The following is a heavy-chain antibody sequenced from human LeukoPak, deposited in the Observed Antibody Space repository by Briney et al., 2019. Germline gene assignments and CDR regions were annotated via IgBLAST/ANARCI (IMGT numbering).Heavy chain of an antibody. CDR3: ARESPYSSGFGDAFDI. V-gene: IGHV4-31*03. CDR1: GGSISSGGYY. CDR2: IYYSGST. D-gene: IGHD6-19*01. J-gene: IGHJ3*02. Sequence: SETLSLTCTVSGGSISSGGYYWRWIRQHPGKGLEWIGYIYYSGSTYYNPSLKSRVTISVDTSKNQFSLKLSSVTAADTAVYYCARESPYSSGFGDAFDIWGQGTMVTVSS.